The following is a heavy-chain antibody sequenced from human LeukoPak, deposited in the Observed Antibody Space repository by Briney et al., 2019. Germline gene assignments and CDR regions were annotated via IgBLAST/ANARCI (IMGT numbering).Heavy chain of an antibody. Sequence: SGPALVKPTQTLTLTCTFSGFSLSTSGMCVSWIHQPPGKALEWLARIDWDDDKYYSTSLKTRLTISKDTSKNQVVLTMTNMDPVDTATYYCARMGYDILTGYCYYFDYWGQGTLVTVSS. D-gene: IGHD3-9*01. V-gene: IGHV2-70*11. CDR1: GFSLSTSGMC. J-gene: IGHJ4*02. CDR2: IDWDDDK. CDR3: ARMGYDILTGYCYYFDY.